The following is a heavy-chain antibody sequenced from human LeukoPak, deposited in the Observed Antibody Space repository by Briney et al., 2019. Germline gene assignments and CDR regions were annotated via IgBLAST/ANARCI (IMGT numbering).Heavy chain of an antibody. V-gene: IGHV1-2*02. CDR3: ARGPHRGGSYYYYMDV. CDR1: GYTFTGYY. Sequence: GSVKVSCKASGYTFTGYYMHWVRQAPGQGLEWMGWINHNSGGKNYAQKFQGRVTITRDTSISTAHMELNRLRSDDTAVYYCARGPHRGGSYYYYMDVWGKGTTVTVSS. CDR2: INHNSGGK. D-gene: IGHD3-16*01. J-gene: IGHJ6*03.